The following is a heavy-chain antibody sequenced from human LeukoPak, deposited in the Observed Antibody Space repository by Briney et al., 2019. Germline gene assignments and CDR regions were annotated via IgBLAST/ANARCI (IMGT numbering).Heavy chain of an antibody. CDR2: VYYTGTT. CDR3: ARRSAFWKSLDF. V-gene: IGHV4-39*01. CDR1: GGSISSDNYY. Sequence: SETLSLTCTVSGGSISSDNYYWGCTRQSPGKGLEWIASVYYTGTTYYTPSLTTRATISVDTSKTQFSLKLSSVTAADTAVYYCARRSAFWKSLDFWGQGTLVTVSS. D-gene: IGHD3-3*01. J-gene: IGHJ4*02.